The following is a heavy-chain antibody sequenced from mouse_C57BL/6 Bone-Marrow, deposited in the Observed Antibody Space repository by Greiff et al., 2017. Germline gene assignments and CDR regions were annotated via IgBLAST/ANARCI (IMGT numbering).Heavy chain of an antibody. J-gene: IGHJ1*03. V-gene: IGHV5-9-1*02. D-gene: IGHD1-1*01. Sequence: EVKLVESGEGLVKPGGSLKLSCAASGFTFSSYAMSWVRQTPEKRLEWVAYISSGGDYIYYADTVKGRFTISRDNARNTLYLQMSSLKSEDTAMYYCTRDTTVVYWYFDVWGTGTTVTVSS. CDR3: TRDTTVVYWYFDV. CDR2: ISSGGDYI. CDR1: GFTFSSYA.